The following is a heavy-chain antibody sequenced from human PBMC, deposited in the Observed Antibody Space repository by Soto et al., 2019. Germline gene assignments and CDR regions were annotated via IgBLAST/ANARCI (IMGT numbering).Heavy chain of an antibody. CDR2: INDGNGNR. Sequence: QVQLVQSGAEVKKPGASVKVSCKASVYTFSSYAMHWVRQAPGQRLEWMGWINDGNGNRKYSQKFQGRVTITRDTYARTAYMELSSLGSEDTAVYYCARDQEEAGPGDYWGQGTLVTVPS. CDR1: VYTFSSYA. V-gene: IGHV1-3*01. D-gene: IGHD6-19*01. CDR3: ARDQEEAGPGDY. J-gene: IGHJ4*02.